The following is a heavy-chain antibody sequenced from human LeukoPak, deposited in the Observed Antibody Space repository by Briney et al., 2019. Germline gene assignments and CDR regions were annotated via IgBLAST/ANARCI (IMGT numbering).Heavy chain of an antibody. Sequence: SVKVSCKASGGSFSSYAISWVRQAPGQGLEWMGGIIPIFGTENYAQKFQGRVTITADESTSTAYMELSSLRSEDTAVYYCARGYCSGGSCYWPFDYWGQGALVTVSS. CDR2: IIPIFGTE. CDR1: GGSFSSYA. CDR3: ARGYCSGGSCYWPFDY. V-gene: IGHV1-69*13. D-gene: IGHD2-15*01. J-gene: IGHJ4*02.